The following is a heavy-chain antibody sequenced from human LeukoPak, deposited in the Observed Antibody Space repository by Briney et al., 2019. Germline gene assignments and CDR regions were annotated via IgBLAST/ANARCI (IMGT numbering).Heavy chain of an antibody. D-gene: IGHD2-15*01. Sequence: SETLSLTCAVHGGSLTGYSGAWVRQPPGQGLEWIGEINQVERTIYSPSLENRVSISLGAWKNQVFFQLTPFAARGTAAYFCARGRATPSRLFFDYYFMDLWGQGTPVTVSS. V-gene: IGHV4-34*01. CDR3: ARGRATPSRLFFDYYFMDL. CDR2: INQVERT. J-gene: IGHJ6*03. CDR1: GGSLTGYS.